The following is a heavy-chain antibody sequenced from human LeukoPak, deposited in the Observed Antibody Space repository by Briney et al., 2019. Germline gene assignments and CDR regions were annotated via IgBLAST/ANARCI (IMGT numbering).Heavy chain of an antibody. CDR1: GFAFSSYE. V-gene: IGHV3-48*03. Sequence: GGSLRLSGAAPGFAFSSYEMNWVRQAPGKGLEWVSYISSSGSTIYYADSVKGRFTISRDNAKNSLYLQMNSLRAEDTAVYYCARDFDYGGLKKFDYWGQGTLVTVSS. D-gene: IGHD4-23*01. CDR2: ISSSGSTI. CDR3: ARDFDYGGLKKFDY. J-gene: IGHJ4*02.